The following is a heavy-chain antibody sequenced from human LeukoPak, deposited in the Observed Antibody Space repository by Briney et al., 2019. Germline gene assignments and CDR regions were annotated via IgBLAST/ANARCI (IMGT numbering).Heavy chain of an antibody. Sequence: ASAKVSCKASGYTFTSYGISWVRQAPGQGLEWMGWISAYNGNTNYAQKLQGRVTMTTDTSTSTAYMELRSLRSDDTAVYYCASFNWNDAAGAFDIWGQGTMVTVSS. V-gene: IGHV1-18*01. D-gene: IGHD1-20*01. CDR3: ASFNWNDAAGAFDI. CDR2: ISAYNGNT. J-gene: IGHJ3*02. CDR1: GYTFTSYG.